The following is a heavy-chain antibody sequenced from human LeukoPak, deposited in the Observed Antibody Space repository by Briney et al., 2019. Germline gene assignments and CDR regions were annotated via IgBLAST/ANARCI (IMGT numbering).Heavy chain of an antibody. D-gene: IGHD4-17*01. CDR1: GFTFSSYA. CDR3: ARDPYSHDYGDSGDY. J-gene: IGHJ4*02. V-gene: IGHV3-30-3*01. CDR2: ISYDGSNK. Sequence: GGSLRLSCAASGFTFSSYAMHWVRQAPGKGLEWVAVISYDGSNKYYADSVKGRFTISRDNSKNTLYLQMNSLRAEDTAVYYCARDPYSHDYGDSGDYWGQGTLVTVSS.